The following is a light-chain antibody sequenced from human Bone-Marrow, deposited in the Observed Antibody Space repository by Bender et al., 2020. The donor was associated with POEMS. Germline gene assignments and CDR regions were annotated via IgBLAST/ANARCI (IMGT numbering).Light chain of an antibody. CDR2: EVT. CDR3: SSYTGSDSVL. Sequence: QSALTQPPSASGSPGQSITISCTGTGINVGNFNFVSWYQQHPGKAPKVIIYEVTKRPSGVPDRLSGSKSGNTASLTVSGLQADDEADYFCSSYTGSDSVLFGGGTKLTVL. CDR1: GINVGNFNF. V-gene: IGLV2-8*01. J-gene: IGLJ2*01.